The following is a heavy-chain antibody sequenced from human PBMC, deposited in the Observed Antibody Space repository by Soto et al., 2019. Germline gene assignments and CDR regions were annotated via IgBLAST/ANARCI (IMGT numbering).Heavy chain of an antibody. CDR2: IYYSGST. CDR1: CGSISSYY. CDR3: ARLIAAPYYYYYYMDV. Sequence: SETLSLTCTVSCGSISSYYWSWIRQPPGKGLEWIEYIYYSGSTNYNRSRKSRVNIAVDRSKNQFSMKLSSVTAADTAVYYCARLIAAPYYYYYYMDVWGKGTTVTVSS. V-gene: IGHV4-59*08. J-gene: IGHJ6*03. D-gene: IGHD6-6*01.